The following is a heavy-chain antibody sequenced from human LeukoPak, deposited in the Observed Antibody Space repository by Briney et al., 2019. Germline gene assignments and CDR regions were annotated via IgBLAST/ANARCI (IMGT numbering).Heavy chain of an antibody. CDR1: GFTFSDYY. Sequence: GGSLRLSCAASGFTFSDYYMSWIRQAPGKGLEWVSYISSGGSTIHHADSVKGRFTVSRDNAKNSLYLQMNSLRAEDTAVYYCARDGYDFTGRPYWGQGTLVTASS. V-gene: IGHV3-11*04. CDR3: ARDGYDFTGRPY. D-gene: IGHD3/OR15-3a*01. CDR2: ISSGGSTI. J-gene: IGHJ4*02.